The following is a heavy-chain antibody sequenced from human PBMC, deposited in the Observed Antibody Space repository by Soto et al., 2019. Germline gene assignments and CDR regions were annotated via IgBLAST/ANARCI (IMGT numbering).Heavy chain of an antibody. CDR1: GFTFSNAW. D-gene: IGHD6-6*01. J-gene: IGHJ4*02. CDR3: TTYPPYSSSLGY. Sequence: EVQLVESGGGLVKPVGSLRLSCAASGFTFSNAWMSWVRQAPGKGLEWVGRIKSKTDGGTTDYAAPVKGRFTISRDDSKNTLYLQMNSLKTEDTAVYYCTTYPPYSSSLGYWGQGTLVTVSS. CDR2: IKSKTDGGTT. V-gene: IGHV3-15*01.